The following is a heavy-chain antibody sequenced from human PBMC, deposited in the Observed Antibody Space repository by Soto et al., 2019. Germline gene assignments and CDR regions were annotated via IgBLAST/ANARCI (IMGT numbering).Heavy chain of an antibody. V-gene: IGHV1-46*01. J-gene: IGHJ4*02. D-gene: IGHD2-21*02. CDR3: ARGGHVVVVTAALDY. CDR2: VNPSGGHT. Sequence: QVQLMQSGAEVKKPGASVKVSCKASGDTFSDYYIHWVRQAPGQGLEWMGTVNPSGGHTTYSQHSLGRVTTTRDTSTSTLHMELTSPTSEDTAVYYCARGGHVVVVTAALDYWGQGTLVTVSS. CDR1: GDTFSDYY.